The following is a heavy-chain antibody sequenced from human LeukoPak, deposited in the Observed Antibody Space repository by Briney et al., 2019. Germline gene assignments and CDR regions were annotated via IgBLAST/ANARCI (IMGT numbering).Heavy chain of an antibody. CDR3: ARDGRDQGFTAMARGYYYYGMDV. J-gene: IGHJ6*02. CDR1: GFTFSDYY. Sequence: PGGSLRLSCAASGFTFSDYYMSWIRQAPGKGLEWVSYISSSGSTIYYADSVKGRFTISRDNAKNSLYLQMNSLRGEDTAVYYCARDGRDQGFTAMARGYYYYGMDVWGQGTTVTVSS. V-gene: IGHV3-11*01. D-gene: IGHD5-18*01. CDR2: ISSSGSTI.